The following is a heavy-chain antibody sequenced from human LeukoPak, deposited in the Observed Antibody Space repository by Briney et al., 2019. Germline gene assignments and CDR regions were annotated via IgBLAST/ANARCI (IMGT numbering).Heavy chain of an antibody. Sequence: GGSLRLSCAASGFTFSSYEMNWVRQAPGKGLEWVSHISSSGNTIHYADSVKGRFTVSRDNAKNSVYPQMNSLRAEDTAVYYCARDEEGDYDFDYWGQGTLVTVSS. CDR2: ISSSGNTI. CDR1: GFTFSSYE. V-gene: IGHV3-48*03. D-gene: IGHD4-17*01. J-gene: IGHJ4*02. CDR3: ARDEEGDYDFDY.